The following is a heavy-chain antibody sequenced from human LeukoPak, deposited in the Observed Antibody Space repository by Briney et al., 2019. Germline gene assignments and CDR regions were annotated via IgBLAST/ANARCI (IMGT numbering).Heavy chain of an antibody. Sequence: GGSLRLSCAASGFTFSSYSMNWVRQAPGKGLEWVSSIISSSSYIYYADSVKGRFTISRDNAKNSLYLQMNSLRAEDTAVYYCARFIDYYDSSGYYFEYYYGMDVWGQGTTVTVSS. CDR1: GFTFSSYS. CDR3: ARFIDYYDSSGYYFEYYYGMDV. D-gene: IGHD3-22*01. CDR2: IISSSSYI. J-gene: IGHJ6*02. V-gene: IGHV3-21*01.